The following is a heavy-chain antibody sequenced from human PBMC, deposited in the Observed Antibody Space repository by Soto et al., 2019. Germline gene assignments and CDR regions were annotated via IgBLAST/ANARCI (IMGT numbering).Heavy chain of an antibody. CDR3: ARDGVYSYGYDLFDY. D-gene: IGHD5-18*01. J-gene: IGHJ4*02. V-gene: IGHV3-33*01. CDR1: GFTFSSYG. CDR2: IWYDGSNK. Sequence: QVQLVESGGGVVQPGRSLRLSCAASGFTFSSYGMHWVRQAPGKGLEWVAVIWYDGSNKYYADSVKGRFTISRDNSKKKQYLQLNILRAEDTAVYYCARDGVYSYGYDLFDYWGQGTLVTVSS.